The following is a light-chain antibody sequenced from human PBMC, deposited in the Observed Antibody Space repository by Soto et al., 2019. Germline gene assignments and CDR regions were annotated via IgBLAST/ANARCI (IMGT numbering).Light chain of an antibody. J-gene: IGLJ1*01. V-gene: IGLV2-14*01. CDR1: SSVVGNYNY. CDR3: SSFTSSTTYV. CDR2: NVN. Sequence: QSVLTQSASVSGSPGQSITISCTGTSSVVGNYNYVSWYQQHPGEVPKLIIFNVNNRPSGVSNRFSGSKSGNTASLTISGLQAEDEADYYCSSFTSSTTYVFGTGTRSPS.